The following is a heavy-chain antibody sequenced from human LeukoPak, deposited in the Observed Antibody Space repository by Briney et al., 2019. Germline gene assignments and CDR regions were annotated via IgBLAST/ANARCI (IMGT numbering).Heavy chain of an antibody. Sequence: GASVKVSRKASGYTFTDYALHWVRQAPGQSLEWMGWITTGRGETRYSQDFQRRITLTRDKSANTVYMDLSDLTSEDTAVYYCARGGQQWRGGNYFDSWGQGTLVAVSS. CDR1: GYTFTDYA. CDR3: ARGGQQWRGGNYFDS. V-gene: IGHV1-3*03. J-gene: IGHJ4*02. CDR2: ITTGRGET. D-gene: IGHD6-19*01.